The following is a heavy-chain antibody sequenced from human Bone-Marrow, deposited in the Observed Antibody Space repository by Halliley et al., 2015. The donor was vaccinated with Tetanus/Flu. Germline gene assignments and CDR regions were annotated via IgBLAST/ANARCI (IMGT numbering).Heavy chain of an antibody. J-gene: IGHJ4*02. CDR2: VKVEGRER. Sequence: SLRLSCAASGFTLSDYWMSWVRQAPGKGLEWVANVKVEGRERYYVDSVKGRFTISRDNAKKSLYLEMNSLRSEDTGVYFCVRGGATGGYYIYWGQGTLVTVSS. V-gene: IGHV3-7*03. D-gene: IGHD3-3*01. CDR3: VRGGATGGYYIY. CDR1: GFTLSDYW.